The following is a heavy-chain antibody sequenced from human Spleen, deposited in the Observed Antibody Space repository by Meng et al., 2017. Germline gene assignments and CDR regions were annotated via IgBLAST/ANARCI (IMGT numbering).Heavy chain of an antibody. J-gene: IGHJ4*02. Sequence: GESLKISCAASGFTFAGYGMTWVRQAPGKGLEWVSTLSDSGGSTYYADSVKGRFTISRDNSKNTLYLQMNSLRAEDTAVYYCAKDRWYSSGWYSDYWGQGTLVTVSS. CDR1: GFTFAGYG. D-gene: IGHD6-19*01. CDR2: LSDSGGST. V-gene: IGHV3-23*01. CDR3: AKDRWYSSGWYSDY.